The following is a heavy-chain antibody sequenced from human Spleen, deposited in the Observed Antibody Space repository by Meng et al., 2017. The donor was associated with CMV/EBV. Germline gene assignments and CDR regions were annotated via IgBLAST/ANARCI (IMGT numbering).Heavy chain of an antibody. D-gene: IGHD3-3*01. Sequence: GYYMHWVRPAPGQGLEWMGWINPNSGGTNYAQKFQGRVTMTRDTSISTAYMELSRLRSDDTAVYYCARDRGITIFGVVTLGSGFDYWGQGTLVTVSS. CDR2: INPNSGGT. CDR3: ARDRGITIFGVVTLGSGFDY. V-gene: IGHV1-2*02. CDR1: GYY. J-gene: IGHJ4*02.